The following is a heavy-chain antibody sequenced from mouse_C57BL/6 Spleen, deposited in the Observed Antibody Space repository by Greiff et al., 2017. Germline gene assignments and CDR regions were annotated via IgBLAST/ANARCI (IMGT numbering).Heavy chain of an antibody. Sequence: VQLQQPGTELVKPGASVKLSCKASGYTFTSYWMHWVKQRPGQGLEWIGNINPSNGGTNYNEKFKSKATLTVDKSSSTAYMQLSSLTSEDSAIYYCARSDYYDYDLCAYWGQGTLVTASA. CDR3: ARSDYYDYDLCAY. J-gene: IGHJ3*01. V-gene: IGHV1-53*01. CDR2: INPSNGGT. CDR1: GYTFTSYW. D-gene: IGHD2-4*01.